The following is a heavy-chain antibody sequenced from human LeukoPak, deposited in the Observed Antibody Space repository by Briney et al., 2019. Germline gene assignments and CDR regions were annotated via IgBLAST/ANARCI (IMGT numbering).Heavy chain of an antibody. CDR3: AYTVSYDLFEF. J-gene: IGHJ4*02. D-gene: IGHD2-2*02. CDR1: GASIHSSNHF. V-gene: IGHV4-39*01. CDR2: IFDNSTI. Sequence: SETLSLACAVSGASIHSSNHFWGWSRQPPGKALEWIGTIFDNSTIYYVQSLKTRVTISVDTSKNQFSLNLRSLTAADTAVYYCAYTVSYDLFEFWGQGTLVTVSS.